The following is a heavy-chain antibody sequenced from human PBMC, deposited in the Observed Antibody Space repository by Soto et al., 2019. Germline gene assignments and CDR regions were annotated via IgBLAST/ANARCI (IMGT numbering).Heavy chain of an antibody. D-gene: IGHD6-25*01. CDR1: GGSISSVGYF. CDR2: ISYSGST. J-gene: IGHJ4*02. Sequence: PSETLSLTCTVSGGSISSVGYFWTWIRQHPAKGLEWIGHISYSGSTYFIPSLRSRLSMSVDTSKNHFSLNLTSVTVADTALYYCARLNSGWHQTFDSWGQGTLVT. CDR3: ARLNSGWHQTFDS. V-gene: IGHV4-31*03.